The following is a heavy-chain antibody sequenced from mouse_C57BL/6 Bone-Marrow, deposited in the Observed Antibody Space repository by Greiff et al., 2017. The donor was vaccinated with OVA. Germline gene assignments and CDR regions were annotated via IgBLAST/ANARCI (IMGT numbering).Heavy chain of an antibody. CDR1: GYAFSSSW. CDR2: IYPGDGDT. D-gene: IGHD2-10*01. Sequence: LVESGPELVKPGASVKISCKASGYAFSSSWMNWVKQRPGKGLEWIGRIYPGDGDTNYNGKFKGKATLTADKSSSTAYMQLSSLTSEDSAVYFCAPYYGYYFDYWGQGTTLTVSS. CDR3: APYYGYYFDY. V-gene: IGHV1-82*01. J-gene: IGHJ2*01.